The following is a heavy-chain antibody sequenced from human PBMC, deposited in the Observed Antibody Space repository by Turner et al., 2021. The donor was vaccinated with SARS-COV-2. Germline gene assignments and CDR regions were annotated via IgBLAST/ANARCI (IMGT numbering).Heavy chain of an antibody. CDR2: IHYSGST. J-gene: IGHJ3*01. CDR3: ARVRTVTCITTTCLPSDAFDL. Sequence: QLQLQESGPGLVKPSENLSLTCTVSGGSITTSSYYWGWIRQPPGKGLGWIGSIHYSGSTYYNASLESRVTISVDTSKNQFSLKLTSVTAADTAVYYCARVRTVTCITTTCLPSDAFDLWGQGTMVPVSS. D-gene: IGHD3-10*01. CDR1: GGSITTSSYY. V-gene: IGHV4-39*01.